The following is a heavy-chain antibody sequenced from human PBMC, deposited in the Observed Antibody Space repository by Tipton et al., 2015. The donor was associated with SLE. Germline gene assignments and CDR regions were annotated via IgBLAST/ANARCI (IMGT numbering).Heavy chain of an antibody. J-gene: IGHJ4*02. Sequence: LRLSCTVSGGSISNYYWSWIRQPAGKGLEWVGRIYTSGSTNYNPSLKSRVTMSVDTSKNQFSLKLSSVTAADTAVYYCARDHPVAGPFDYWGQGTLVTVSS. D-gene: IGHD6-19*01. CDR2: IYTSGST. CDR1: GGSISNYY. V-gene: IGHV4-4*07. CDR3: ARDHPVAGPFDY.